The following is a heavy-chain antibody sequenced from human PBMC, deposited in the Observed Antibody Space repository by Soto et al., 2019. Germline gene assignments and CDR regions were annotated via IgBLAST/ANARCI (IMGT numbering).Heavy chain of an antibody. CDR2: IIPIFGTA. J-gene: IGHJ3*02. D-gene: IGHD1-20*01. V-gene: IGHV1-69*13. CDR1: GGTFSSYA. CDR3: ARDYDPAGYNWNRFDI. Sequence: ASVKVSCKASGGTFSSYAISWVRQAPGQGLEWMGGIIPIFGTANYAQKFQGRVTITADESTSTAYMELSSLRSEDTAVYYCARDYDPAGYNWNRFDIWGQGTMVTVSS.